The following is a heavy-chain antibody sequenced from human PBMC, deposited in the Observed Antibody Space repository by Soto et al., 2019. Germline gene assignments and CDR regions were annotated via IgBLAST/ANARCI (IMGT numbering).Heavy chain of an antibody. CDR2: ISGSGGST. D-gene: IGHD5-18*01. CDR3: AKAGYSYGYTNYYYYYMDV. V-gene: IGHV3-23*01. CDR1: GFTFSSYA. J-gene: IGHJ6*03. Sequence: PGGSLRLSCAACGFTFSSYAISWVRPAPGKGLEWVSAISGSGGSTYYADSVKGRFTISRDNSKNTLYLQMNSLRAEDTAVYYCAKAGYSYGYTNYYYYYMDVWGKGTTVTVSS.